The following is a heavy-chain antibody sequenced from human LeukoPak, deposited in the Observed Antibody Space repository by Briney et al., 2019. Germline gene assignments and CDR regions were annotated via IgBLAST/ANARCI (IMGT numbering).Heavy chain of an antibody. J-gene: IGHJ4*02. Sequence: GGSLRLSCAASGFTFSSYAMHWVRQAPGKGLEWVAVISYDGSNKYYADSVKGRFTISRDNSKNTLYLQMNSLRAEDTALYYCVRDISYWGQGTLVTVSS. D-gene: IGHD3-10*01. CDR3: VRDISY. V-gene: IGHV3-30-3*01. CDR2: ISYDGSNK. CDR1: GFTFSSYA.